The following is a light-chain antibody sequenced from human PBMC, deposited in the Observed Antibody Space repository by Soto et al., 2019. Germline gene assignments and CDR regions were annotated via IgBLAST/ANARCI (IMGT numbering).Light chain of an antibody. Sequence: DVQMTQYQSSLSASVEDRVTITSLASQSIANYLNWDQQKPGKAPKLLIYAASTLQSGVPSKFSGSGFGTDFTLTISSLQTEDFATYYCQQNYSPPPITFGQGTRLETK. CDR1: QSIANY. V-gene: IGKV1-39*01. J-gene: IGKJ5*01. CDR3: QQNYSPPPIT. CDR2: AAS.